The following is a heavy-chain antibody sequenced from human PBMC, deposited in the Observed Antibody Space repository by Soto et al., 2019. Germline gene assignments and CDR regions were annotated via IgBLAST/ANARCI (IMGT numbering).Heavy chain of an antibody. CDR2: IWYDGRNK. D-gene: IGHD1-7*01. V-gene: IGHV3-33*01. Sequence: QVQRVESGGGVVQPGRSLRLSCAASGFTFNSYGMHWVRQAPGKGLEWVAVIWYDGRNKYYADSVKGRFTISRDNSKNTLYLQMNSLRADDTAVYYCARAHNWNYVGLDYWGQGTLVTVSS. CDR3: ARAHNWNYVGLDY. J-gene: IGHJ4*02. CDR1: GFTFNSYG.